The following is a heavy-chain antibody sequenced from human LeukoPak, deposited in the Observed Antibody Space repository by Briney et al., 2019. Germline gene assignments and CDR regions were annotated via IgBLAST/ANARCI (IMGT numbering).Heavy chain of an antibody. J-gene: IGHJ4*02. CDR2: ISAGGYDT. CDR1: GFIFGINE. D-gene: IGHD2-21*01. Sequence: GGSLRLSCAASGFIFGINEMTWVRQAPGKGLEWVSGISAGGYDTYYADSAKGRFTISRDNSKSTLFLLMNSLRAEDTALYYCAKDPRGPDSWGQGTLVTVSS. V-gene: IGHV3-23*01. CDR3: AKDPRGPDS.